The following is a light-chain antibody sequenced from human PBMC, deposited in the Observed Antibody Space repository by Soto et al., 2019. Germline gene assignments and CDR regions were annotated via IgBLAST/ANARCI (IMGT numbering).Light chain of an antibody. CDR1: NIGSKS. CDR2: HNG. Sequence: SYELTQPPSVSVAPGQTARITFGGNNIGSKSVHCYQQRPGQAPVLVVYHNGDRPSGIPERFSDYKSGNTATLAISRVEAGDEADYYCQVWDSSSHHVVFGGGTKLTVL. CDR3: QVWDSSSHHVV. J-gene: IGLJ2*01. V-gene: IGLV3-21*02.